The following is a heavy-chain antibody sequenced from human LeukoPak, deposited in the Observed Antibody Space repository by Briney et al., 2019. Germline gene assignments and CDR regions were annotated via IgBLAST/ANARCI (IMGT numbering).Heavy chain of an antibody. CDR2: IRYDGSNK. J-gene: IGHJ4*02. D-gene: IGHD3-10*01. Sequence: GGSLRLSCAASGVTFSSYGMHWGRQAPGKGLEWVAFIRYDGSNKYYADSVKGRFTISRDNSKNTLYLQMNSLRAEDTAVYYCAKDRTYGSGSCPTPADYWGQGTLVTVSS. CDR3: AKDRTYGSGSCPTPADY. CDR1: GVTFSSYG. V-gene: IGHV3-30*02.